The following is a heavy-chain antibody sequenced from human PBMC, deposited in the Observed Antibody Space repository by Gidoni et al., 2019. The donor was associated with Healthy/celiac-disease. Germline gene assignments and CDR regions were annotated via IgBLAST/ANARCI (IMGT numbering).Heavy chain of an antibody. Sequence: QVQLQESGPGLVKPSGTLSLTCAVSGGSISSSNWWSWVRPPPGKGLEWIGEIYHSGSTNYNPSLKSRVTISVDKSKNQFSLKLSSVTAAYTAVYYCAREYGYGSSWYGGDFDYWGQGTLVTVSS. V-gene: IGHV4-4*02. CDR1: GGSISSSNW. CDR2: IYHSGST. CDR3: AREYGYGSSWYGGDFDY. D-gene: IGHD6-13*01. J-gene: IGHJ4*02.